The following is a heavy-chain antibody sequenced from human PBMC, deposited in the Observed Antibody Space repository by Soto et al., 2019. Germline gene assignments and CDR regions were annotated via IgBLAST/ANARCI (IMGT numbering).Heavy chain of an antibody. CDR2: IYYSGST. Sequence: LETLSLTYTVSGGSISSSSYYWGWIRQPPGKGLEWIGCIYYSGSTYYNPSLKSRVTISVDTSKKQFSLKLRSVTAGGTAVYYCRRGINRLHNFDPWGRATLVTVS. J-gene: IGHJ5*02. V-gene: IGHV4-39*07. CDR3: RRGINRLHNFDP. D-gene: IGHD1-1*01. CDR1: GGSISSSSYY.